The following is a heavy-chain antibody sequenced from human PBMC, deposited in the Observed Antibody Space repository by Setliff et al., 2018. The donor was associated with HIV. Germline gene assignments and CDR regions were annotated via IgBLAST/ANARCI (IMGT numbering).Heavy chain of an antibody. J-gene: IGHJ4*02. CDR1: KITFKTYS. V-gene: IGHV3-48*04. CDR3: ARVDAISGYYLY. CDR2: ISGSDGTV. Sequence: GGSLRLSCVASKITFKTYSMNWVRQAPGKGLEWVSYISGSDGTVFYADSVRGRFTISTDNAKKSLYLQMNSLRAEDTALYYCARVDAISGYYLYWGQGTLVTVSS. D-gene: IGHD3-22*01.